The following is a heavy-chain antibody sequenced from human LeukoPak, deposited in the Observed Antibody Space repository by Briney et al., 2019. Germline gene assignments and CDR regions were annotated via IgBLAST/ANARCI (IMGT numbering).Heavy chain of an antibody. CDR3: ARVYYSSSYDYWYFDL. V-gene: IGHV4-61*02. CDR2: IYTSGST. Sequence: SETLSLTCTVSGGSISSGSYYWSWIRQPAGKGLEWIGRIYTSGSTNYNPSLKSRVTISVDTSKNQFSLKLTSVTAADTAVYYCARVYYSSSYDYWYFDLWGRGTLVTVSS. J-gene: IGHJ2*01. CDR1: GGSISSGSYY. D-gene: IGHD6-13*01.